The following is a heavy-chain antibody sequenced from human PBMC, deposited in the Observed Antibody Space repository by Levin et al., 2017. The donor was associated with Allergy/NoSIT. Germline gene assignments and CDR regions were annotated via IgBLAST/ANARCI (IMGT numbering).Heavy chain of an antibody. J-gene: IGHJ3*02. V-gene: IGHV3-53*01. CDR1: GFTVSSNY. D-gene: IGHD2-15*01. Sequence: GGSLRLSCAASGFTVSSNYMSWVRQAPGKGLEWVSVIYSGGSTYYADSVKGRFTISRDNSKNTLYLQMNSLRAEDTAVYYCARDRGYCSGGSCWHDAFDIWGQGTMVTVSS. CDR2: IYSGGST. CDR3: ARDRGYCSGGSCWHDAFDI.